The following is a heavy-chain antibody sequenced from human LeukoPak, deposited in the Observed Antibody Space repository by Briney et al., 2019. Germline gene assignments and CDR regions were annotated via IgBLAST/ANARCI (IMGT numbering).Heavy chain of an antibody. Sequence: GGSLRLSCAASGFTFSSYAMSWVRQAPGKGLEWVSAISGSGGSTYYADSVKGRFTISRDNSKNTLYLQMNSLRAEDTAVYYCAKGPGNDYVWGSYAYWDQGTLVTVSS. CDR2: ISGSGGST. CDR3: AKGPGNDYVWGSYAY. D-gene: IGHD3-16*01. J-gene: IGHJ4*02. CDR1: GFTFSSYA. V-gene: IGHV3-23*01.